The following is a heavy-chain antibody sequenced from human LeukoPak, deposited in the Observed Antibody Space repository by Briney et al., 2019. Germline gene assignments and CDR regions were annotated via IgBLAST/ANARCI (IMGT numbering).Heavy chain of an antibody. Sequence: SVKVSCKASGFTFSSSAVQWVRQARGQRFEWIGWIGVGSGNTNYAERFQERVTITRDMSTSTAYMELSSLRSEDTAVYYCAADHDYSLSYDSYGPLDAWGQGTLVTVSS. CDR3: AADHDYSLSYDSYGPLDA. D-gene: IGHD4-11*01. V-gene: IGHV1-58*01. CDR1: GFTFSSSA. CDR2: IGVGSGNT. J-gene: IGHJ5*02.